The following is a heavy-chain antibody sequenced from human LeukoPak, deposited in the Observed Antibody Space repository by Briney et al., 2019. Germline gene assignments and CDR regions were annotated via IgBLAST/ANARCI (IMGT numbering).Heavy chain of an antibody. CDR2: INQDGSEK. CDR3: AREGGNYDSSGYYQAYDAFDI. J-gene: IGHJ3*02. Sequence: PGGSLRLSCAASGFTFSDYHMSWIRQAPGKGLEWVATINQDGSEKYYVDSVKGRFTISRDNAKKSLYLQMNSLRAEDTAVYYCAREGGNYDSSGYYQAYDAFDIWGQGTMVTVSS. D-gene: IGHD3-22*01. V-gene: IGHV3-7*05. CDR1: GFTFSDYH.